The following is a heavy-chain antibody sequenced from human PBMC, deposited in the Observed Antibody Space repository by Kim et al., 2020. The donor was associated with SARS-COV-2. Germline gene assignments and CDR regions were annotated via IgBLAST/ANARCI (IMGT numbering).Heavy chain of an antibody. Sequence: GGSLRLSCAASGFTFDTSPMGWVRQAPGKGLEWVSRISWDGTRTYYADSVKGRVTLSSDKSKNTLYLHMNSLRVQDTAVYYCAKGVPNSGFAYWGQVTQV. CDR3: AKGVPNSGFAY. CDR2: ISWDGTRT. CDR1: GFTFDTSP. J-gene: IGHJ4*02. V-gene: IGHV3-23*01. D-gene: IGHD1-26*01.